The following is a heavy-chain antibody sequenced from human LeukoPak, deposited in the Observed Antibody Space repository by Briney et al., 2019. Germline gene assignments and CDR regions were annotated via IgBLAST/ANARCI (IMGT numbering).Heavy chain of an antibody. J-gene: IGHJ4*02. Sequence: QPGGSLRLSCAASGLPFDDYARHGVRQAPGKGLEWVSLISWDGGTTYYADSVKGRFTISRDNSKNSLYLQMNSLRAEDTALYYCAKVGGYGDYVGYFDYWGQGTLVTVSS. CDR2: ISWDGGTT. D-gene: IGHD4-17*01. CDR1: GLPFDDYA. V-gene: IGHV3-43D*04. CDR3: AKVGGYGDYVGYFDY.